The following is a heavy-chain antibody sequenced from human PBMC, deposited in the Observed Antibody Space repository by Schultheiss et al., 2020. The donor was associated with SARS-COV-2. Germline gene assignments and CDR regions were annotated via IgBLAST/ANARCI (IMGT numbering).Heavy chain of an antibody. J-gene: IGHJ6*02. CDR2: ISSSSSYI. CDR3: ARDLGITIFGVVTYGMDV. V-gene: IGHV3-21*01. CDR1: GFTFSSYS. Sequence: GGSLRLSCAASGFTFSSYSMNWVRQAPGKGLEWVSSISSSSSYIYYAASVKGRFTISRDNAKNSLYLQMNSLRAEDTAVYYCARDLGITIFGVVTYGMDVWGQGTTVTVAS. D-gene: IGHD3-3*01.